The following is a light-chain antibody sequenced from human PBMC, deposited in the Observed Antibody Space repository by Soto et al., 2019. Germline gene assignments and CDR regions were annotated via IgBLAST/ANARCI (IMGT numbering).Light chain of an antibody. V-gene: IGLV1-40*01. J-gene: IGLJ3*02. CDR2: GDD. Sequence: QSVLTQPPSVSGAPGQRITISCTGSSSNIGAHYDVHWYQQLPGTAPKLLIYGDDNRPSGVPDRFSGSKSGTSASLAITGLQAEDEADYYCQSYDNSLSGSGVFGGGTKLTVL. CDR3: QSYDNSLSGSGV. CDR1: SSNIGAHYD.